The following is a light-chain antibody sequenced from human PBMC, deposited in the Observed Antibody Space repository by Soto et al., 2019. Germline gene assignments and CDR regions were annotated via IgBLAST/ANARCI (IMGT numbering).Light chain of an antibody. V-gene: IGLV2-23*01. CDR1: SSDVGSYNL. J-gene: IGLJ1*01. Sequence: QSALTQPASVSGSPGQSITISCTGTSSDVGSYNLVSWYQQHPGKAPKLMIYEGSKRPSGVSNRFSGSKSGNTASLTISGLQAEDDAEYYCCSYAGSSTYVFGTGTKLTVL. CDR3: CSYAGSSTYV. CDR2: EGS.